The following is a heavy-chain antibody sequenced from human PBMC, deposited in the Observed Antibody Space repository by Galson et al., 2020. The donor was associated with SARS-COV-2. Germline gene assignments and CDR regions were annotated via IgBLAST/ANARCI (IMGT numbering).Heavy chain of an antibody. V-gene: IGHV4-61*02. CDR1: GGSISSGSYF. Sequence: SETLSLTCTVSGGSISSGSYFWSWLRQPAGKGLEWIGRISSSGGTNYNPSLQSRVTISVDTSKKKFSLDLISVTAADTATYFCARSDFGDYDGLDFWGQGTMGTVSS. CDR2: ISSSGGT. D-gene: IGHD4-17*01. CDR3: ARSDFGDYDGLDF. J-gene: IGHJ3*01.